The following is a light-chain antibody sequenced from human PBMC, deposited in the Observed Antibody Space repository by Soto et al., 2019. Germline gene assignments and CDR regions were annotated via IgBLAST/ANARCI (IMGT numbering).Light chain of an antibody. V-gene: IGLV2-14*01. CDR2: DVT. CDR3: SSYTNSNTV. Sequence: QSALTQPASVSGSPGQSITISCTGTSSDVGVSNSVSWYQQRAGKAPKLMIYDVTNQPSGVSNRFSGSKSGNTASLTISGLQAEDEADYYCSSYTNSNTVFGGGTKLTVL. CDR1: SSDVGVSNS. J-gene: IGLJ2*01.